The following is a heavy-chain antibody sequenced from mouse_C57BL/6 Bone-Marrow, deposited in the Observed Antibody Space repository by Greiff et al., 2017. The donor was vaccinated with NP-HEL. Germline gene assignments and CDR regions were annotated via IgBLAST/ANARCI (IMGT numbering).Heavy chain of an antibody. Sequence: EVMLVESGGGLVKPGGSLKLSCAASGFTFSSYAMSWVRQTPEKRLEWVATISDGGSYTYYPDNVKGRFTISRDNAKNNLYLQMSHLKSEDTAMYYCAREDYSNLYAMDYWGQGTSVTVSS. V-gene: IGHV5-4*01. CDR1: GFTFSSYA. J-gene: IGHJ4*01. D-gene: IGHD2-5*01. CDR3: AREDYSNLYAMDY. CDR2: ISDGGSYT.